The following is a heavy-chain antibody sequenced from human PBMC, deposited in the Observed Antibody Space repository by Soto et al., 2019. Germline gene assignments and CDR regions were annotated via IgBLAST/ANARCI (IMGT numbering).Heavy chain of an antibody. V-gene: IGHV1-8*01. D-gene: IGHD3-22*01. CDR3: ARYRMIAPMAFDI. CDR1: GLTFPSDD. J-gene: IGHJ3*02. Sequence: QAQLVQSGAEVKRPGASVKVSCKASGLTFPSDDIEWVRQTTGQGLEWMGWMNPISNSRGYTQNFQSRVTMAWNSPTSAAYMAWSSLRSEDPALYSSARYRMIAPMAFDIWGPGTLVTVSS. CDR2: MNPISNSR.